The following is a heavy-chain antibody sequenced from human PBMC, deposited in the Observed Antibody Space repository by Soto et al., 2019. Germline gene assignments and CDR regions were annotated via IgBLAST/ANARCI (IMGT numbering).Heavy chain of an antibody. D-gene: IGHD3-22*01. V-gene: IGHV1-69*02. Sequence: QVQLVQSGAEVKKPGSSVKVSCKASGGTFSSYTISWVRQAPGQGLEWMGRIIPILGIANYAQKFQGRVTXXANKSTSTADMELSSLRSEDTAVYYCASRYDSSDYWGQGTLVTVSS. CDR3: ASRYDSSDY. CDR1: GGTFSSYT. J-gene: IGHJ4*02. CDR2: IIPILGIA.